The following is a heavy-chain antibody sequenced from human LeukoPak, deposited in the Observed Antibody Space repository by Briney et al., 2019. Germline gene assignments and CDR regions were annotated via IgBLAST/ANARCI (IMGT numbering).Heavy chain of an antibody. CDR1: GFTFSSYS. D-gene: IGHD5-12*01. CDR2: ISSSNNYI. CDR3: ARDRSGYDFRSYFDS. V-gene: IGHV3-21*01. J-gene: IGHJ4*02. Sequence: GGSLRLSCAASGFTFSSYSMNWVRQAPGKGLEWVSSISSSNNYIFYADSVKGRFTISRDNAKNSLYLQMNSLRAEDTAVYYCARDRSGYDFRSYFDSWGQGTLVTGSS.